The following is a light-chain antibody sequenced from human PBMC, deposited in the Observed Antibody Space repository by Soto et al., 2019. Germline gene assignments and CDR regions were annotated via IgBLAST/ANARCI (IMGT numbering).Light chain of an antibody. CDR2: STS. J-gene: IGLJ2*01. V-gene: IGLV7-43*01. CDR3: LLYYGGAVV. CDR1: XXAVTSGYY. Sequence: QAVVTQEPSLTXSXXXTXXXXXXXXXXAVTSGYYPNWFQQKPGQAPRALIYSTSNKHSWTPARFSGSLLGGKAALTLSGVQPEDEAEYYCLLYYGGAVVFGGGTKLTVL.